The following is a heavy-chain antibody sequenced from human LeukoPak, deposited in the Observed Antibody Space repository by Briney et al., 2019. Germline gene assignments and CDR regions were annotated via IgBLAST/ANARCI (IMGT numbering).Heavy chain of an antibody. V-gene: IGHV3-21*01. J-gene: IGHJ4*02. CDR3: ARDYGSGSLSVGY. CDR2: ISSGSIYI. D-gene: IGHD3-10*01. Sequence: GGSLRLSCAASGFTFSSYAMSWVRQAPGKGLEWVSSISSGSIYIYYTDSVKGRFTISRDNAKNSLYLQMNSLRAEDTAVYYCARDYGSGSLSVGYWGQGTLVTVSS. CDR1: GFTFSSYA.